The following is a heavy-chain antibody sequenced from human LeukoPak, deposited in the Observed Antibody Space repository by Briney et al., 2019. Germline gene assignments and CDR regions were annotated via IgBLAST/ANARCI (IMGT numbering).Heavy chain of an antibody. Sequence: SETPSLTCTVSGGSISSSSYYWGWIRQPPGNGLEWIGSIDYSGSTYYNPSLKSRVTISVDTSKNQFSLKLSSVTAADTAVYYCARLDSFSPSYWGEGTLVTVSS. CDR1: GGSISSSSYY. CDR2: IDYSGST. CDR3: ARLDSFSPSY. V-gene: IGHV4-39*01. D-gene: IGHD3-22*01. J-gene: IGHJ4*02.